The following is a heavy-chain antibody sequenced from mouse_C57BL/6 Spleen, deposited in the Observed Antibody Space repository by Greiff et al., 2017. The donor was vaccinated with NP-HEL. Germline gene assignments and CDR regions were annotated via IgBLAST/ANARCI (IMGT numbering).Heavy chain of an antibody. V-gene: IGHV1-64*01. CDR3: ARDYYYGSSSWYFDV. D-gene: IGHD1-1*01. CDR2: IHPNSGST. J-gene: IGHJ1*03. CDR1: GYTFTSYW. Sequence: VQLQQPGAELVKPGASVKLSCKASGYTFTSYWMHWVKQRPGQGLEWIGMIHPNSGSTNYNENFKSKATLTVDKSSSTAYMQLSSLTSEDSAVYDCARDYYYGSSSWYFDVWGTGTTVTVSS.